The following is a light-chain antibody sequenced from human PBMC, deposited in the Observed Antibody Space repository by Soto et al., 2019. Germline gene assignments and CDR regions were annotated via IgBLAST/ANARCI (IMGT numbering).Light chain of an antibody. CDR2: DAS. J-gene: IGKJ1*01. V-gene: IGKV1-5*01. CDR3: HHYGSFPGT. Sequence: DIQMTQSPSTLSASVGDRVTITCRASQSVSSWLAWYQQKPGRAPNLLIYDASTLEGGVPSTFSGSGFGTEFTLTISSLHPGDFATYYCHHYGSFPGTFGQGTKVEFK. CDR1: QSVSSW.